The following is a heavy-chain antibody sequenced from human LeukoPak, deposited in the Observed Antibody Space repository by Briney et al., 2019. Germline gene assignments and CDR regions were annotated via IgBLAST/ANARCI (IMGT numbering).Heavy chain of an antibody. Sequence: SETLSLTCTVSGGSISSYYWSWIRQPPGKGLEWIGYIHYSGSTNYNPSLKSRVTISVDTSKNQFSLKLSSVTAADTAVYYCARVRWELLDYWGQGTLVTVSS. CDR2: IHYSGST. J-gene: IGHJ4*02. D-gene: IGHD1-26*01. CDR1: GGSISSYY. CDR3: ARVRWELLDY. V-gene: IGHV4-59*12.